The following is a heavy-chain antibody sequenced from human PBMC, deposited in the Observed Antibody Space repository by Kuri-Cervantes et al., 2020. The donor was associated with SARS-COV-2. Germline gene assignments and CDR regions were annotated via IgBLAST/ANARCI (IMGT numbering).Heavy chain of an antibody. CDR2: IYTSGST. J-gene: IGHJ3*02. CDR3: ARGRADM. Sequence: LRLSCTVSGGSISSGSYYWSWIRQPAGKGLEWIGRIYTSGSTNYNPSLKSRVTISVDTSKNQFSLKLSSVTAADTAVYYCARGRADMWGQGTMVTVSS. V-gene: IGHV4-61*02. CDR1: GGSISSGSYY.